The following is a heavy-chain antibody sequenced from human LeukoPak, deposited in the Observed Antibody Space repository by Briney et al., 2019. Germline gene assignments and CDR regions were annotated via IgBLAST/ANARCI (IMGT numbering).Heavy chain of an antibody. V-gene: IGHV4-34*01. Sequence: SETLSLTCAVYGGSFSGYYWSWIRQPPGKGLEWIGEINHSGSTNYNPSLKSRVTISVDTSKNQFSLKLSSVTAADTAVYYCARERVEVLPARGPNYDYWGQGTLVTVSS. J-gene: IGHJ4*02. CDR2: INHSGST. CDR1: GGSFSGYY. CDR3: ARERVEVLPARGPNYDY. D-gene: IGHD1-26*01.